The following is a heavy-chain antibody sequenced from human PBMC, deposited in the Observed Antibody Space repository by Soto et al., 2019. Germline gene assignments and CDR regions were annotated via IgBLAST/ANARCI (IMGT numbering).Heavy chain of an antibody. V-gene: IGHV1-46*01. Sequence: ASVKVSCKASGYTLTSYYMRWVRQAPGQGLEWMGIINPSGGSTSYAQKFQGRVTMTRDTSTSTVYMELSSLRSEDTAVYYCARDPYDSSGYYRADAFDIWGQGTMVTVSS. CDR2: INPSGGST. J-gene: IGHJ3*02. CDR1: GYTLTSYY. D-gene: IGHD3-22*01. CDR3: ARDPYDSSGYYRADAFDI.